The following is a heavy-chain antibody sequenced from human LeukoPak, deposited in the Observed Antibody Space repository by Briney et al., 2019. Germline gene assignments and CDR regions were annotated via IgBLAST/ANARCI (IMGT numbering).Heavy chain of an antibody. J-gene: IGHJ5*02. V-gene: IGHV3-33*01. D-gene: IGHD5-18*01. CDR2: IQSDGSKQ. Sequence: PGGYLRLYCATAGFTFSTFGIHWVRQTPGKGLEWAAAIQSDGSKQYYGDSVKGRFTISRDSSKNTVYLQMNSLRDEDTAVYYCARGVDTSSHSSQLDPWGQGTLVTVSS. CDR1: GFTFSTFG. CDR3: ARGVDTSSHSSQLDP.